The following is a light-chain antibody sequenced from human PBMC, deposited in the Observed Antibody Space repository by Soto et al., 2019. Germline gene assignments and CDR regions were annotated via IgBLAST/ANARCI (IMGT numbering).Light chain of an antibody. CDR1: QRVSSSH. J-gene: IGKJ1*01. Sequence: EIVLTQSPGTLSLSPGERATLSCRASQRVSSSHLARFQQKPGQAPRLLIYDASSRATGIPDRFSGSGSGTKCTVTISRLELEDFAVYYCEQYDNSQWTFGQGPKVEIK. CDR2: DAS. CDR3: EQYDNSQWT. V-gene: IGKV3-20*01.